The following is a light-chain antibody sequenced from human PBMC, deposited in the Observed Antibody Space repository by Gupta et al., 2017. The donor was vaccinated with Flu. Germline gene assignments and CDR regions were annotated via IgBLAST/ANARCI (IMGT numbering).Light chain of an antibody. CDR1: NIGRKR. Sequence: SYVLPQPPSVSVAPGQTARITCEGNNIGRKRVHWYQKKPGPAPVLVVYADTDRPSGIPERFSGSNSGNTASLTISRVEAGDETDYDCQVWDPSSGPSLYVVGAGTKVTVL. CDR3: QVWDPSSGPSLYV. CDR2: ADT. V-gene: IGLV3-21*02. J-gene: IGLJ1*01.